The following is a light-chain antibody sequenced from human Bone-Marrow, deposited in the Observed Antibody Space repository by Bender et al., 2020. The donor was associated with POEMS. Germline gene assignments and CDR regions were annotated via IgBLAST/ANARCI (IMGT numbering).Light chain of an antibody. CDR3: STWDDRLNAWL. J-gene: IGLJ3*02. Sequence: QSALTQPASVSGSPGQSITISCTGTSSDVGGYNSVSWYQHHPGRGPQLIIFGVSSRPSGASSRFSGSKSGNTASLTISGLQAEDEADYYCSTWDDRLNAWLFGGGTKLTVL. V-gene: IGLV2-14*03. CDR1: SSDVGGYNS. CDR2: GVS.